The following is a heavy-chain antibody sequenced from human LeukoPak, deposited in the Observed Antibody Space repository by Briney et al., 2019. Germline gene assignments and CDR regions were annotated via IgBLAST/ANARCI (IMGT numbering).Heavy chain of an antibody. CDR2: LNGAGGGT. J-gene: IGHJ6*02. CDR1: GFTFSSFA. CDR3: ARSTGHWFYGADF. V-gene: IGHV3-23*01. Sequence: GGSLRLSCATSGFTFSSFAMNWARQAPGKGLEWVSSLNGAGGGTNYADSVKGRFTISRDNSQNTLFLQMDSLRAEDTALYYCARSTGHWFYGADFWGRGTTVTVSS. D-gene: IGHD3-9*01.